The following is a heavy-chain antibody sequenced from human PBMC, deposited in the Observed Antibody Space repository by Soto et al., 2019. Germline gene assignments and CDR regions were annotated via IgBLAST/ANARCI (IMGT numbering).Heavy chain of an antibody. CDR3: AKEGIRDTTMIVVVIPVWYFDL. D-gene: IGHD3-22*01. J-gene: IGHJ2*01. V-gene: IGHV3-23*01. CDR1: GFTFSSYA. CDR2: ISGSGGST. Sequence: GGSLRLSCAASGFTFSSYAMSWVRQAPGKGLEWVSAISGSGGSTYYADSVKGRFTISRDNSKNTLYLQMNSLRAEDTAVYYCAKEGIRDTTMIVVVIPVWYFDLWGRGTLVTVSS.